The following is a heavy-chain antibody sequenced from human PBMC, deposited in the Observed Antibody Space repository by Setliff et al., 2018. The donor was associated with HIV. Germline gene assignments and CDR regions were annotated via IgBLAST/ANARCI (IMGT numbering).Heavy chain of an antibody. D-gene: IGHD2-2*01. J-gene: IGHJ6*02. V-gene: IGHV4-34*10. CDR2: INHSGKT. CDR3: ARGHCSGTNCYGVDYYGMDV. Sequence: SETLSLTCAVYGGSLSGHYWTWIRQPPGEGLEWIGEINHSGKTNYNPSLKSRVTMSVDTSKDQFFLRLNSVTAADTAVYYCARGHCSGTNCYGVDYYGMDVWGQGTTVTVSS. CDR1: GGSLSGHY.